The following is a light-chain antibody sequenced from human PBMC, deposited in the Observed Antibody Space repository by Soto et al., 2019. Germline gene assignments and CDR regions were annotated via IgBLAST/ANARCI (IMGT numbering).Light chain of an antibody. CDR3: QQYNIYPLT. V-gene: IGKV1D-16*01. CDR1: QDINTW. J-gene: IGKJ4*01. CDR2: AAS. Sequence: DVQMTQSPSSLSASVGDRVTITCRASQDINTWLAWYQQKAEKAPKSLIYAASSLQTGVPARFSGSQSGTDFTLTISSLQPEDSATYYCQQYNIYPLTFGGGTKVEIK.